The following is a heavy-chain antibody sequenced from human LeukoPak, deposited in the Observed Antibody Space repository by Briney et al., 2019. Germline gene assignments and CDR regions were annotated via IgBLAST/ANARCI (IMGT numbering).Heavy chain of an antibody. CDR3: AIRGMATSRALDY. J-gene: IGHJ4*02. D-gene: IGHD5-24*01. V-gene: IGHV3-23*01. Sequence: QTGGSLRLSCAASGFTFSNYAMSWVRQAPGKGLEWVSAISGSGGSTYYADSVKGRFTISRDNSKNTLYLQMNSLRAEDTAVYYCAIRGMATSRALDYWGQGTLVTVSS. CDR1: GFTFSNYA. CDR2: ISGSGGST.